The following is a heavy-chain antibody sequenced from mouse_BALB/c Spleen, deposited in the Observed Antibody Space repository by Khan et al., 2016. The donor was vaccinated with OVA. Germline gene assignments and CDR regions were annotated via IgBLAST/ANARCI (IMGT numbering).Heavy chain of an antibody. CDR2: IWAGGST. V-gene: IGHV2-9*02. D-gene: IGHD3-3*01. CDR1: GYSLTRYG. CDR3: ARSKYLARY. Sequence: QVQLKESGPGLVAPSQSLSITCTVYGYSLTRYGVHWVRQPPGKGLEWLGLIWAGGSTNYNWALMSRLSISIDNSKCLVYLIRNSLQTDDTSLYYCARSKYLARYWGQGTTLTVSS. J-gene: IGHJ2*01.